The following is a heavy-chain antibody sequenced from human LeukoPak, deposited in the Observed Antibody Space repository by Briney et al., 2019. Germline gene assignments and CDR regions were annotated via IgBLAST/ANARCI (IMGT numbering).Heavy chain of an antibody. CDR1: GFTFSSYA. Sequence: PGGSLRLSCAASGFTFSSYAMHWVRQAPGKGLEWVAVISYDGSNKYYADSVKGRFTISRDNSKNTLYLQMNSLRAEDTAVYYCARDYLRGSSGYYPGYFDYWGQGTLVTVSS. J-gene: IGHJ4*02. V-gene: IGHV3-30-3*01. CDR3: ARDYLRGSSGYYPGYFDY. D-gene: IGHD3-22*01. CDR2: ISYDGSNK.